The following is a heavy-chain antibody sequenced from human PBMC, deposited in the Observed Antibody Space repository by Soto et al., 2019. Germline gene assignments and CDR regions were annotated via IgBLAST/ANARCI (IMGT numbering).Heavy chain of an antibody. V-gene: IGHV4-39*01. Sequence: SETLSLTCTVSGGSISSSSYYWGWIRQPPGKGLEWIGSIYYSGSTYYNPSLKSRVTISVDTSKNQFSLKLSSVTAADTAVYYCARHLISGYSSSWYSLGRWFDPWGQGTLVTVSS. CDR1: GGSISSSSYY. CDR3: ARHLISGYSSSWYSLGRWFDP. CDR2: IYYSGST. J-gene: IGHJ5*02. D-gene: IGHD6-13*01.